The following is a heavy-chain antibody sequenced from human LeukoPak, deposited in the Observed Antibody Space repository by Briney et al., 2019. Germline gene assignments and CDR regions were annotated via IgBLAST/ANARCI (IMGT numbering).Heavy chain of an antibody. J-gene: IGHJ3*02. CDR2: ISSSGSTI. D-gene: IGHD3-3*01. Sequence: GGSLRLSCAASGFTFSGYSMNWVRQAPGKGLDWVSYISSSGSTIYYADSVKGRFTISRDNAENSLYLQMNSLRAEDTAVYYCARVPYYDFWSGYTLDIWGQGTMVTVSS. V-gene: IGHV3-48*04. CDR1: GFTFSGYS. CDR3: ARVPYYDFWSGYTLDI.